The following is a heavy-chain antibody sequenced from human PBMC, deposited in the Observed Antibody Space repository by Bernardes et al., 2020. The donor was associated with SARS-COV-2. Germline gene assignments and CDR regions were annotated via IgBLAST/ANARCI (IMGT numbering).Heavy chain of an antibody. D-gene: IGHD3-16*01. CDR2: INAVGDT. CDR3: AKDYMEGGATQLFDY. J-gene: IGHJ4*02. V-gene: IGHV3-23*01. Sequence: GGTLRLSCAASGFTFNNFAMIWVRQVRGWGLEWVSGINAVGDTYYADSVKGRFTISTDSSKQMLFLQMNSLRAEDTAIYYGAKDYMEGGATQLFDYWGQGTLVTVSS. CDR1: GFTFNNFA.